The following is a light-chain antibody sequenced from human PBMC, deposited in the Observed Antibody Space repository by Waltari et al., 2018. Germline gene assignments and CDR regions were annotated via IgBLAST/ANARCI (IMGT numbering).Light chain of an antibody. CDR3: CSFPGTEMFAL. Sequence: QSALTQPRSVSASPGQSVTISCSGATSDVGGFKYVSWYQHHPGKAPKLIIFDVTKRPSGVPDRFSGSKSGSTASLTVSGLQADDEADYYCCSFPGTEMFALFGGGTRLTVL. CDR2: DVT. J-gene: IGLJ2*01. CDR1: TSDVGGFKY. V-gene: IGLV2-11*01.